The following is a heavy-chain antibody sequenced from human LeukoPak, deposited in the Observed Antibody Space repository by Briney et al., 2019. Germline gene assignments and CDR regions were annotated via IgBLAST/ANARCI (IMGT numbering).Heavy chain of an antibody. CDR1: GFTFSSYS. CDR2: ISSSSYI. J-gene: IGHJ4*02. V-gene: IGHV3-21*01. CDR3: ARDPKWELLRNHRGFDY. D-gene: IGHD1-26*01. Sequence: PGGSLRLSCAASGFTFSSYSMNWVRQAPGKGLEWVSSISSSSYIYYADSVKGRFTISRDNAKNLLYLQMNSLRAEDTAVYYCARDPKWELLRNHRGFDYWGQGTLVTVSS.